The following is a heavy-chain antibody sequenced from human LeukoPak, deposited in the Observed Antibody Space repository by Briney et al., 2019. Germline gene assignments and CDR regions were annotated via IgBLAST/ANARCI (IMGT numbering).Heavy chain of an antibody. V-gene: IGHV3-53*01. Sequence: GGSLRLSCAASGFTVSSNYMSWVRQPPGKGLEWVSVIYADSRTHYADSVKGRFTIFRDKSNNTLSLQMNSLRAEDTAVYYCVREGRSGTRYGFDVWGQGTMVTVSS. CDR2: IYADSRT. J-gene: IGHJ3*01. CDR3: VREGRSGTRYGFDV. CDR1: GFTVSSNY. D-gene: IGHD1-26*01.